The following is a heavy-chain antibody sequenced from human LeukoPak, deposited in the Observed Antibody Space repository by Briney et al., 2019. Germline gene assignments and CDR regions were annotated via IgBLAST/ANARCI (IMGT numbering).Heavy chain of an antibody. CDR3: ARGAGYCSSTSCYVFDI. CDR1: GYTFTNYG. Sequence: GASVKVSCTASGYTFTNYGITWVRQAPGQGLEWMGWISAYNGNTNYAQKLQGRVTMTTDTSTSTAYMELRSLRSDDTAVYYCARGAGYCSSTSCYVFDIWGRGTMVTVSS. J-gene: IGHJ3*02. CDR2: ISAYNGNT. V-gene: IGHV1-18*01. D-gene: IGHD2-2*01.